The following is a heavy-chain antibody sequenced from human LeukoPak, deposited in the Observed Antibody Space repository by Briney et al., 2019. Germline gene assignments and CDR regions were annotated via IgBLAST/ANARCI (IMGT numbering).Heavy chain of an antibody. CDR3: AKGSLWGKLDY. CDR1: GFTFSSYG. J-gene: IGHJ4*02. CDR2: ISYDGSNK. D-gene: IGHD3-16*01. Sequence: GGSLRLSCAASGFTFSSYGMHRVRQVPGKGLEWVAVISYDGSNKYYADSVKGRFTISRDNSKNTLYLQMNSLRAEDTAVYYCAKGSLWGKLDYWGQGTLVTVSS. V-gene: IGHV3-30*18.